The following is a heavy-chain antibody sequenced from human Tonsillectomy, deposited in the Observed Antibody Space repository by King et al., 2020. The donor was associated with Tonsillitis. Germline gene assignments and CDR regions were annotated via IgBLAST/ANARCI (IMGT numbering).Heavy chain of an antibody. V-gene: IGHV3-23*04. J-gene: IGHJ6*02. D-gene: IGHD2-2*02. CDR1: GFPFSSYA. CDR2: ISGSGGST. Sequence: EVQLVESGGGLVQPGGSLRLSCAASGFPFSSYAMSWVRQAPGKGLEWVSAISGSGGSTYYADSVKGRFTISRDNSKNTLYLQMNSLRAEDTAVYYCAKDPWVCSSTSGYTRPYGMDVWGQGTTVTVSS. CDR3: AKDPWVCSSTSGYTRPYGMDV.